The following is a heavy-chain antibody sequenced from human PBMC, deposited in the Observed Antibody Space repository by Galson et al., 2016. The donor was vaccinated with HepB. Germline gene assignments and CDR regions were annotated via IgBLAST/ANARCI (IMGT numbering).Heavy chain of an antibody. J-gene: IGHJ4*02. CDR2: IIGSGGST. CDR3: AASSGWWAEHY. CDR1: GFTFSSYS. Sequence: SLRLSCAASGFTFSSYSMVWVRQTPGKGLEWVSDIIGSGGSTLYGDSVKGRFTISRDNSKNTVYLQMNSLRAEDTAGYYCAASSGWWAEHYWGQGTLVPVSS. D-gene: IGHD6-19*01. V-gene: IGHV3-23*01.